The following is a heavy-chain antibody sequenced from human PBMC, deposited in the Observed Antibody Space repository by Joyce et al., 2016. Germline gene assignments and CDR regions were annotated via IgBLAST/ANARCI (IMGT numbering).Heavy chain of an antibody. CDR2: NRSKAYGGTT. J-gene: IGHJ6*03. CDR3: TRFLDWLSYYYMDV. Sequence: EVQLVESGGGLVQPGRSLRLSCKVSGFSFGDYAMSWFRQAPGKGLEWVGFNRSKAYGGTTKYAASVKGRFTISRDDSKSIAYLQMNSLKTEDTAVYYCTRFLDWLSYYYMDVWGKGTTVTVPS. CDR1: GFSFGDYA. V-gene: IGHV3-49*03. D-gene: IGHD3/OR15-3a*01.